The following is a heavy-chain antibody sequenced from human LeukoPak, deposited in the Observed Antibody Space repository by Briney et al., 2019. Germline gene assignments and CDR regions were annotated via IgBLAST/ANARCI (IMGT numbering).Heavy chain of an antibody. CDR1: GYSISSGYY. CDR3: ARGHPTTVTTYYFDY. CDR2: IYHSGST. V-gene: IGHV4-38-2*01. D-gene: IGHD4-17*01. Sequence: SETLSLTCAASGYSISSGYYWGWIRQPPGKGLEWIGSIYHSGSTYYNPSLKSRVTISVDTPKNQFSLKLSSVTAADTAVYYCARGHPTTVTTYYFDYWGQGTLVTVSS. J-gene: IGHJ4*02.